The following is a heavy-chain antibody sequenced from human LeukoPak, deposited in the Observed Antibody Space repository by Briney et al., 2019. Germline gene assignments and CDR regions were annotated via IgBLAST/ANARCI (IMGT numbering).Heavy chain of an antibody. CDR1: GFTFSNYP. V-gene: IGHV3-64*01. CDR3: ARSQWELLDFDY. J-gene: IGHJ4*02. Sequence: PGGSLRLSCAASGFTFSNYPMYWVRQAPGKGLEYVSAISSDGGNTYYANSVKGRFTISRDNAKNSLYLQMNSLRAEDTAVYYCARSQWELLDFDYWGQGTLVTVSS. CDR2: ISSDGGNT. D-gene: IGHD1-26*01.